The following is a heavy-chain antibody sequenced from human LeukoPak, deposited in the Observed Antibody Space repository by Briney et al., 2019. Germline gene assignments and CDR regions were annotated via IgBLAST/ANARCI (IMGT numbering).Heavy chain of an antibody. V-gene: IGHV1-18*01. CDR1: GYTFTSYG. D-gene: IGHD3-22*01. J-gene: IGHJ4*02. CDR3: ARDMYDISGRADY. Sequence: ASVKVSCKTSGYTFTSYGISWVRQAPGQGLEWMGWIRSPLDSRNYADKFQGRVTITADTSTNTVYMELRSLRPDDSAVYYCARDMYDISGRADYGGQGTRVTVSS. CDR2: IRSPLDSR.